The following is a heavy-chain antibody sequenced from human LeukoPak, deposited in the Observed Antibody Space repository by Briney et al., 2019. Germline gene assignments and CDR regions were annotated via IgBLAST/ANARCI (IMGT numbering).Heavy chain of an antibody. J-gene: IGHJ5*02. CDR2: FDPEDGET. D-gene: IGHD5-18*01. Sequence: ASVKVSFTVSGYTLTELSMHWVRQAPGKGLEWMGGFDPEDGETIYAQKFQGRVTMTEDTSTDTAYMELSSLRSEDTAVYYCATLSGYPPRSYFDPWGQGTLVTVSS. CDR1: GYTLTELS. CDR3: ATLSGYPPRSYFDP. V-gene: IGHV1-24*01.